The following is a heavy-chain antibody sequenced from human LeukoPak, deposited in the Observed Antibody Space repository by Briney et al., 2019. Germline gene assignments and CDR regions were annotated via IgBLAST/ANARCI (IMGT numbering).Heavy chain of an antibody. Sequence: PGGSLRLSCAASGFTVSSKYMCWVRQAPGKGLEWVSVIYSDSSTYYADSVKGRFTISRDISKYTLYLQMSSLRAEDTGLYYCARVQGSGLFRWYWGQGTLVTVSS. CDR2: IYSDSST. CDR1: GFTVSSKY. J-gene: IGHJ4*02. V-gene: IGHV3-66*01. D-gene: IGHD2-15*01. CDR3: ARVQGSGLFRWY.